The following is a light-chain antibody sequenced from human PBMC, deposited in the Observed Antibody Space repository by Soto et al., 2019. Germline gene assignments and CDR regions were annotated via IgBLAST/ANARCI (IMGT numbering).Light chain of an antibody. CDR3: SSYGGSDTLV. V-gene: IGLV2-8*01. Sequence: QSALTQPPSASGSPGQSVTISCTGTSSDVGGYNYVSWYQQYPGTAPKLILYEVSKRPSGVPDRCSGSASGNTASLTVSGLQAEDEADYDGSSYGGSDTLVFGGGTKLTVL. CDR1: SSDVGGYNY. CDR2: EVS. J-gene: IGLJ2*01.